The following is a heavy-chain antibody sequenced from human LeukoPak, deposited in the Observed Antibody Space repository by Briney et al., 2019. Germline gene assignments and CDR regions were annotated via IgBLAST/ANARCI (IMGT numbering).Heavy chain of an antibody. V-gene: IGHV3-23*01. CDR1: GFTFSSYA. CDR2: ISGSGGST. Sequence: GGSPRLSCAASGFTFSSYAMSWVRQAPGKGLEWVSAISGSGGSTYYADSVKGRFTISRDNSKNTLYLQMSSLRAEDTAVYYCAKDMDEGYGDYSMDVWGQGTTVTVSS. CDR3: AKDMDEGYGDYSMDV. J-gene: IGHJ6*02. D-gene: IGHD4-17*01.